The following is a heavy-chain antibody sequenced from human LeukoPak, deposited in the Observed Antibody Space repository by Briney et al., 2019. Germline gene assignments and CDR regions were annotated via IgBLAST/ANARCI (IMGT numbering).Heavy chain of an antibody. J-gene: IGHJ4*02. CDR3: ARGWLAETTVVTPYNY. CDR1: GYTLTELS. V-gene: IGHV1-24*01. D-gene: IGHD4-23*01. Sequence: ASVKVSCKVSGYTLTELSVHWVRQAPGKGLEWMGGFDPEDGETIYAQKFQGRVTMTEDTSTDTAYMELSSLRSEGTAVYYCARGWLAETTVVTPYNYWGQGTLVTVSS. CDR2: FDPEDGET.